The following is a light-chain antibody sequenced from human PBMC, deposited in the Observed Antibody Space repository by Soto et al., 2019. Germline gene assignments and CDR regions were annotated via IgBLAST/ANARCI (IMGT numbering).Light chain of an antibody. CDR2: DAS. Sequence: DIQMTQSPSTLSASVGDRVTITCRASQSITDSLAWYHQKPGKAPYLLISDASSLERGVQSRFSGSGSGTEFTLTIRSLQPDDFATYYCQQYHDYSRTFGQGTKVDIK. V-gene: IGKV1-5*01. J-gene: IGKJ1*01. CDR1: QSITDS. CDR3: QQYHDYSRT.